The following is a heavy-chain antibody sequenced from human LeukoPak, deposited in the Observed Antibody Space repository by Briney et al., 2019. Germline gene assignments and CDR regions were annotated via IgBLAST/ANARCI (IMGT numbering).Heavy chain of an antibody. J-gene: IGHJ4*02. D-gene: IGHD4-23*01. CDR3: ACWGGGNQGH. CDR2: INPDSGGT. V-gene: IGHV1-2*06. Sequence: ASVKVSCKTSGYTFTGYYILWVRQAPGQGLEWMGRINPDSGGTNFAQRFQGRVTLTRDTSISTAYMELSRLRSDDTAVYYCACWGGGNQGHWGQGTLVTVSS. CDR1: GYTFTGYY.